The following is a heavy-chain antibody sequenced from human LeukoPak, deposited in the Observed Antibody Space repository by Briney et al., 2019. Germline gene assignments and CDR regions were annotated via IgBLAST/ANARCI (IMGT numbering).Heavy chain of an antibody. CDR2: ISYDGSNK. J-gene: IGHJ3*02. V-gene: IGHV3-30*18. D-gene: IGHD6-13*01. Sequence: GRSLRLSCAASGFTFSSYGMHWVRQAPGKGLEWVAVISYDGSNKYYADSVKGRFTISRDNSKNTLYLQMNSLRAEDTAVYYCAKDLAARGAFDIWGQGTMVTVSS. CDR1: GFTFSSYG. CDR3: AKDLAARGAFDI.